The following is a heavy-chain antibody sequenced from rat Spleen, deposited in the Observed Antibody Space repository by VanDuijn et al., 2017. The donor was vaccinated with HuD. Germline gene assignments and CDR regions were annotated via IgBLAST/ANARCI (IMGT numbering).Heavy chain of an antibody. Sequence: EVQLVESGGGLVQPGRSMKLSCAASGFTFSNYDMAWVRQAPTKGLEWVATIRHDGSSTYYRDSVKGRFTISRDNAKSTLYLQMDSLRSEDTATYYCTRLYYSNWFAYWGQGTLVTVSS. CDR1: GFTFSNYD. D-gene: IGHD1-1*01. V-gene: IGHV5-29*01. J-gene: IGHJ3*01. CDR3: TRLYYSNWFAY. CDR2: IRHDGSST.